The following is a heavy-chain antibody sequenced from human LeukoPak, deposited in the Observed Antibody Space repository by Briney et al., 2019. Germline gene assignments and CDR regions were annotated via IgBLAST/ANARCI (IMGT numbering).Heavy chain of an antibody. J-gene: IGHJ4*02. CDR2: IRYDGSNK. D-gene: IGHD3-16*01. CDR3: AKDLGFLATRSVDY. CDR1: GFTFSSYG. V-gene: IGHV3-30*02. Sequence: GGSLRLSCAASGFTFSSYGMHWVRQAPGKGLEWVAFIRYDGSNKYYADSVKGRFTISRDNSKNALYLQMNSLRAEDTAVYYCAKDLGFLATRSVDYWGQGTLVTVSS.